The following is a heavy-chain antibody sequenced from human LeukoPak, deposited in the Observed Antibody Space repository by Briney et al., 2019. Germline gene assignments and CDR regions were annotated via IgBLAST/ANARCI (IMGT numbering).Heavy chain of an antibody. J-gene: IGHJ6*04. Sequence: PSETLSLTCAVYGGSFSANYWSWIRQPPGKGLEWIGEINYSGSANYNPSLRSRVTMSVDTSKNQFSLKLNSVTAADTAVYYCARPLHYTSTLDVWDKGTTVTISS. CDR3: ARPLHYTSTLDV. CDR1: GGSFSANY. V-gene: IGHV4-34*01. D-gene: IGHD3-3*01. CDR2: INYSGSA.